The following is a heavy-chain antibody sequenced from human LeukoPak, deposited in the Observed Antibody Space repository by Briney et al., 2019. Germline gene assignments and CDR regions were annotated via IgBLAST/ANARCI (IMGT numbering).Heavy chain of an antibody. D-gene: IGHD4-17*01. J-gene: IGHJ4*02. V-gene: IGHV3-30*04. Sequence: PGGSLRLSCAASGFTFSTYAIHWVRQAPGKGLEWVAVISFDGVNTFYADSVKGRFTISRDNSNNTVYLQMNNLRPEDTAVYYCARGGYGAYMGWGQGMLVTVSS. CDR1: GFTFSTYA. CDR2: ISFDGVNT. CDR3: ARGGYGAYMG.